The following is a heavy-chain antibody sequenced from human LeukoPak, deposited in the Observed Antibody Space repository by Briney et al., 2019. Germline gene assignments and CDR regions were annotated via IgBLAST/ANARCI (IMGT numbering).Heavy chain of an antibody. J-gene: IGHJ4*02. D-gene: IGHD1-26*01. Sequence: SVKVSCKASGGTFSSYAISWVRQAPGQGLEWMGGIIPIFGTANYAQKFQGRVTITTDESTSTAYMELSSLGSEDTAVYYCARNSRKWELRYYFDYWGQGTLVTVSS. CDR2: IIPIFGTA. CDR3: ARNSRKWELRYYFDY. V-gene: IGHV1-69*05. CDR1: GGTFSSYA.